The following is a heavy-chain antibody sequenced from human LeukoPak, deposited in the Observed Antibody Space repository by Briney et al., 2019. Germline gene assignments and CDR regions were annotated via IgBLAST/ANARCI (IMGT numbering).Heavy chain of an antibody. V-gene: IGHV4-61*03. CDR2: ISHSGST. CDR1: GDSISSGDYY. J-gene: IGHJ6*03. D-gene: IGHD1-1*01. Sequence: SETLSLTCTVSGDSISSGDYYWSWIRQSPEKGLEWIGHISHSGSTHYNPSLKSRITISVDTSKIHFSLNLTSVTAADTAVYYCARDSAAGSYYYYTDVWGKGTTVTISS. CDR3: ARDSAAGSYYYYTDV.